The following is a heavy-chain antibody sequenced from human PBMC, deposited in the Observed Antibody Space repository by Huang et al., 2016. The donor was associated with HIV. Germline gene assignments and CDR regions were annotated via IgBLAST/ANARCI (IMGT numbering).Heavy chain of an antibody. Sequence: QVQLQESGPGLVKPSQTLSLTCTVSGDSISRENYYWSWIRQPAGKGREWIGHMYTSGTSNYNPSLESRVTISVDTSKNQFSLKLTSLTAADTAMYYCARGGTYNTRGWYFDYWGQGILVTVSS. D-gene: IGHD1-1*01. J-gene: IGHJ4*02. CDR2: MYTSGTS. CDR1: GDSISRENYY. CDR3: ARGGTYNTRGWYFDY. V-gene: IGHV4-61*09.